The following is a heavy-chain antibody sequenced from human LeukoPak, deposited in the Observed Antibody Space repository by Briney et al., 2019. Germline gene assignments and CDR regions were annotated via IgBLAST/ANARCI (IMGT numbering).Heavy chain of an antibody. Sequence: PGGSLRLSCAASGFTFDDYAMHWVRQAPGKGLEWVSLISGDGGSTYYADSVEGRFTISRDNSKNSLYLQMNSLRTEDTALYYCAKDIFPRDYYGSGSSKPNNWFDPWGQGTLVTVSS. CDR1: GFTFDDYA. V-gene: IGHV3-43*02. CDR2: ISGDGGST. CDR3: AKDIFPRDYYGSGSSKPNNWFDP. D-gene: IGHD3-10*01. J-gene: IGHJ5*02.